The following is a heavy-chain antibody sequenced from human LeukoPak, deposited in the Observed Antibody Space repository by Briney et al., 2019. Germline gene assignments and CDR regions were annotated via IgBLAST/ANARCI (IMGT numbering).Heavy chain of an antibody. J-gene: IGHJ4*02. V-gene: IGHV3-21*01. CDR3: ARGPGAWFDGAPDS. CDR1: GFTFSSYS. D-gene: IGHD3-10*01. CDR2: ISSSGDYI. Sequence: GGSLRLSCAASGFTFSSYSMNWVRQTPGQGLQWVSSISSSGDYIYYADSLKGRFTISRDNAKNSLHLQMNSLRAEDTAVYFCARGPGAWFDGAPDSWGQGILVTVSS.